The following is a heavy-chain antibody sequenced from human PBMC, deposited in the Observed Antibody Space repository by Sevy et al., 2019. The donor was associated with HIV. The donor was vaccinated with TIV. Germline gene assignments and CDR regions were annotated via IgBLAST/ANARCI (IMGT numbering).Heavy chain of an antibody. Sequence: ASVKVSCKASGGTFSSYAISWVRQAPGQGLEWMGGIIPIFGTANYAQKFQGRVTITADKSTSTAYMELSSLRSEDTAVYYRAKEVSEHSYSDYWGQGTLVTVSS. CDR1: GGTFSSYA. CDR3: AKEVSEHSYSDY. J-gene: IGHJ4*02. D-gene: IGHD3-10*01. V-gene: IGHV1-69*06. CDR2: IIPIFGTA.